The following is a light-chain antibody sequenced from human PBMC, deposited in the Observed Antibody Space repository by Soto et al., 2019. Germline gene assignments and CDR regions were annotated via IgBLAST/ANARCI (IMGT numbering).Light chain of an antibody. CDR3: QSTDSSGTYLYV. V-gene: IGLV3-25*02. CDR2: KDS. CDR1: ALPKQY. J-gene: IGLJ1*01. Sequence: SYELTQPPSVSVSPGQTARITCSGDALPKQYAYWYQQKPGQAPVLVIYKDSERPSGIPERFSGSSSGTTVTLTISGVQAEDEADYYCQSTDSSGTYLYVFGPGTKVTVL.